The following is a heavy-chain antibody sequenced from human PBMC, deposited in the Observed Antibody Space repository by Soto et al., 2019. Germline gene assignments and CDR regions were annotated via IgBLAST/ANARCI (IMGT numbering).Heavy chain of an antibody. J-gene: IGHJ4*02. CDR1: EVNLISYS. CDR3: ANDFTVAAGLFDY. V-gene: IGHV3-23*01. D-gene: IGHD6-13*01. CDR2: ISGSGGST. Sequence: PEGSLRLSCACSEVNLISYSMIWVSQTPGKGLEWVSAISGSGGSTYYADSVKVRFTISRDNSKNTLYLQMNSLRAEDTAVYYCANDFTVAAGLFDYWGQGNLVTFSS.